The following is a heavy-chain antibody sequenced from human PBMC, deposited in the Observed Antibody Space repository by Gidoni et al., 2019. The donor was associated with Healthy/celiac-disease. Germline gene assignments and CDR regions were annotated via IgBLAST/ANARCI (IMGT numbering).Heavy chain of an antibody. V-gene: IGHV3-48*01. CDR1: GVTFSSYS. J-gene: IGHJ4*02. Sequence: EVQLVESGGGLVQPGGSLRRSCAASGVTFSSYSMNWVRQAPGKGLEWVSYISSSSSTIYYADSVKGRFTISRDNAKNSLYLQMNSLRAEDTAVYYCAREKDADYYDRPYYFDYWGQGTLVTVSS. D-gene: IGHD3-22*01. CDR2: ISSSSSTI. CDR3: AREKDADYYDRPYYFDY.